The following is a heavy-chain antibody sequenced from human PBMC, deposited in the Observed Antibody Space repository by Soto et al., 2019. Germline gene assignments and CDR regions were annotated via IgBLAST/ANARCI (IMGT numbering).Heavy chain of an antibody. CDR3: ARKKVSDIVVVPAGGFYGMDV. CDR2: IIPIFGTA. CDR1: GGTFSSYA. V-gene: IGHV1-69*13. J-gene: IGHJ6*02. Sequence: GASVKVSCKASGGTFSSYAISWVRQAPGQGLEWMGGIIPIFGTANYAQKFQGRVTITADESTSTAYMELSSLRSEDTAVYYCARKKVSDIVVVPAGGFYGMDVWGQGTTVTVSS. D-gene: IGHD2-2*01.